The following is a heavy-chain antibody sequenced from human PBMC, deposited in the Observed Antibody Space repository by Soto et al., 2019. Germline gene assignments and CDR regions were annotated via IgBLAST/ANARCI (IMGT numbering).Heavy chain of an antibody. CDR2: INAGNGNT. J-gene: IGHJ4*02. V-gene: IGHV1-3*01. CDR1: GYTFTSYA. D-gene: IGHD2-15*01. CDR3: ARDLCSGGSCHFLFAY. Sequence: ASVKVSWKASGYTFTSYAMHWVRQAPGQRLEWMGWINAGNGNTKYSQKFQGRVTITRDTSASTAYMELSSLRSEYTAVYYCARDLCSGGSCHFLFAYWGQGTLVTVSS.